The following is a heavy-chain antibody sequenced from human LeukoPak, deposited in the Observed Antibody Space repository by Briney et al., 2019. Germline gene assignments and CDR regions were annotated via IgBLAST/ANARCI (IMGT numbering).Heavy chain of an antibody. CDR1: GFTVSSNY. Sequence: GGSLRLSRAASGFTVSSNYMSWVRHAPGKGLEWVSGINWKGGSTGYADSVKGRFTISRDNAKNSLYLQMNSLRAEDTALYYCARGGLTIFGVVNYMDVWGKGTTVTVSS. J-gene: IGHJ6*03. CDR3: ARGGLTIFGVVNYMDV. V-gene: IGHV3-20*04. D-gene: IGHD3-3*01. CDR2: INWKGGST.